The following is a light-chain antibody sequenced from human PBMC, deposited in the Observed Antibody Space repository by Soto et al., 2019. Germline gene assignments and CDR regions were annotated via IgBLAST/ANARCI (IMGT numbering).Light chain of an antibody. CDR3: QQYGSSRWT. CDR1: QSVSSSY. J-gene: IGKJ1*01. V-gene: IGKV3-20*01. CDR2: GAS. Sequence: EIVLTQSPGTLALSPGERATLSCRASQSVSSSYLAWYQQKPGQAPRLLIYGASSRATGIPDRFSGSRSGTDFTLTISRLEPEDFAVYYCQQYGSSRWTFGQGTKVDI.